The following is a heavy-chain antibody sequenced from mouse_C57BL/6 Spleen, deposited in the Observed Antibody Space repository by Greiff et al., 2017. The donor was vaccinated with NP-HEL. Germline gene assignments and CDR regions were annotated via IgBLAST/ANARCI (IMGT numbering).Heavy chain of an antibody. V-gene: IGHV1-69*01. J-gene: IGHJ3*01. D-gene: IGHD3-1*01. CDR3: SRRATGAWFAY. CDR2: IDPSDSYT. Sequence: QVQLQQPGAELVMPGASVKLSCKASGYTFTSYWMHWVKQRPGQGLEWIGEIDPSDSYTNYNQKFKGKSTLTVDKSASTAYMQLSSLTSEDSAVYYVSRRATGAWFAYWGQGTLVTVSA. CDR1: GYTFTSYW.